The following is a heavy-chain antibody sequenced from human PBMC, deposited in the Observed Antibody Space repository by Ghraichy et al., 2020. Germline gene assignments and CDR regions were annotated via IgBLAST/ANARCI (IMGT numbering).Heavy chain of an antibody. D-gene: IGHD3-3*01. CDR2: IYYSGST. CDR1: GGSISSGDYY. CDR3: DRGSSSWGIFDVSDY. J-gene: IGHJ4*02. Sequence: SETLSLTCTVFGGSISSGDYYWSWIRQPPGKGLEWIGYIYYSGSTYYNPSLKSRVTISVDTSKNQFSLKLSSVTAADTAVYYCDRGSSSWGIFDVSDYWGQGTLVTVSS. V-gene: IGHV4-30-4*01.